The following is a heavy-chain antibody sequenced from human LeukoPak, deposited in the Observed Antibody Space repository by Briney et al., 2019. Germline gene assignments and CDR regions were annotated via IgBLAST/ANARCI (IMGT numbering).Heavy chain of an antibody. D-gene: IGHD3-9*01. CDR2: TSFDASNK. CDR1: GFTDRNYA. Sequence: GGSLRLSCAASGFTDRNYAMHWVRQATGKGLEWVALTSFDASNKEYSDSVKGRFTISRDNSKNMLYLQMSSLRPEDTAVYYCARDLGLLQYNTDYDTTNFWGQGTLVTVSS. V-gene: IGHV3-30-3*01. CDR3: ARDLGLLQYNTDYDTTNF. J-gene: IGHJ4*02.